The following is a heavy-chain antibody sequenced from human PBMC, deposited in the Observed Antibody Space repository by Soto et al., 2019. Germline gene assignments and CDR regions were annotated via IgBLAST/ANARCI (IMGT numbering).Heavy chain of an antibody. CDR2: IIPSTGST. D-gene: IGHD6-13*01. Sequence: QVQLVQSGAEVKKPGSSVKVSCKAFGGTFSTYAVSWVRQAPGQGLEWVGGIIPSTGSTNHAQKFQGRVTITADESTRTVYMELTSLRSDVTAVYYCARGGSSSGYWGQGTLVSVSS. CDR3: ARGGSSSGY. CDR1: GGTFSTYA. V-gene: IGHV1-69*12. J-gene: IGHJ4*02.